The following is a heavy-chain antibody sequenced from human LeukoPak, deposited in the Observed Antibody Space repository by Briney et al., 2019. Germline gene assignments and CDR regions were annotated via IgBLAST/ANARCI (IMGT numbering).Heavy chain of an antibody. CDR3: AKATYSGSPRDAFDI. CDR2: ISYDGSNK. V-gene: IGHV3-30*18. J-gene: IGHJ3*02. Sequence: GRSLRLSCAASGFTFSSYGMHWVRQAPGKGLEWVAVISYDGSNKYYADSVKGRFTISRDNSKNTLYLQMNSLRAEDTAVYYCAKATYSGSPRDAFDIWGQGTMVTVSS. CDR1: GFTFSSYG. D-gene: IGHD1-26*01.